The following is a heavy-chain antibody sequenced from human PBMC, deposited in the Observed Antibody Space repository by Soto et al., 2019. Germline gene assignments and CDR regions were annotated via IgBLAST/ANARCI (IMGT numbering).Heavy chain of an antibody. CDR3: ARDGRAYSGQDSLDF. J-gene: IGHJ4*02. V-gene: IGHV3-30-3*01. CDR1: GFTFSSYA. D-gene: IGHD5-12*01. Sequence: GFLRLSCAASGFTFSSYAMHWVRQAPGEGLEWVAVISFHGTNKNYADSVKGRFTISRDNSNNTVFLEMNSLRPEDTAMYYCARDGRAYSGQDSLDFWGQGTPVTVSS. CDR2: ISFHGTNK.